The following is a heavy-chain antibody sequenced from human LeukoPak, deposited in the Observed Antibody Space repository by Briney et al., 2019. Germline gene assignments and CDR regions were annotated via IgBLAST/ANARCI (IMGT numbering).Heavy chain of an antibody. CDR1: GFTFSSYA. CDR3: ARAPYSSSSQTNYYYYYGMDV. Sequence: PGGSLRLSCAASGFTFSSYAMHWVRQAPGKGLEWVAVISYDGSNKYYADSVKGRFTISRDNSKNTLYLQMSSLRTEDTAVYYCARAPYSSSSQTNYYYYYGMDVWGQGTTVTVSS. V-gene: IGHV3-30-3*01. CDR2: ISYDGSNK. J-gene: IGHJ6*02. D-gene: IGHD6-6*01.